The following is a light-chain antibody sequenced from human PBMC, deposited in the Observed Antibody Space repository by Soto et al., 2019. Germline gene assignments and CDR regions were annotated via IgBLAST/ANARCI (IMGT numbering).Light chain of an antibody. CDR3: QQYNSYPYT. CDR2: DAS. CDR1: QSISSW. J-gene: IGKJ2*01. Sequence: DIQMTQSPSTLSASVGDRVTITCRASQSISSWLAWYQQKPGKAPKLLIDDASSLESGVPSRFSGSGSVTEFTLTISSLQPDDFAAYYCQQYNSYPYTFGQGTKLEIK. V-gene: IGKV1-5*01.